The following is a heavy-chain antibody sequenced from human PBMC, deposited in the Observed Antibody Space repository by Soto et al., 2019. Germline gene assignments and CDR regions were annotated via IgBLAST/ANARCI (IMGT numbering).Heavy chain of an antibody. CDR2: IKTSADGGAT. CDR3: TTGSVEGV. J-gene: IGHJ6*02. D-gene: IGHD2-15*01. CDR1: GFTFNTAW. V-gene: IGHV3-15*07. Sequence: EVQLVDSGGGLVKPGGSLRLSCAASGFTFNTAWMNWVRQAPGEGLEWVGRIKTSADGGATDYAAPVQVRFGISRDDSKNALYLHMNSLKTEDTAVYYCTTGSVEGVWGQGTTVTVSS.